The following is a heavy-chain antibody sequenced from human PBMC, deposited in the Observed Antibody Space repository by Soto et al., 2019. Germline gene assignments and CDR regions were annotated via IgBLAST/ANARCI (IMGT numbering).Heavy chain of an antibody. V-gene: IGHV3-23*01. D-gene: IGHD3-3*01. J-gene: IGHJ4*02. Sequence: EVQLLESGGGLVQPGGSLRLSCAASGFTFSSYAMSWVRQAPGKGLEWVSAISGSGGSTYYADSVKGRFTISRDNSKNTLYLQMNSLRAEDTAVYYCAKDHGFLEWLLFPKFPFYYFDYWGQGTLVTVSS. CDR3: AKDHGFLEWLLFPKFPFYYFDY. CDR1: GFTFSSYA. CDR2: ISGSGGST.